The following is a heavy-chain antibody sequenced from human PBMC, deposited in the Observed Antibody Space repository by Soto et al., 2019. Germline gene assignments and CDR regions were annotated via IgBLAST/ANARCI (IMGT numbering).Heavy chain of an antibody. CDR2: ISAYNGNT. V-gene: IGHV1-18*04. D-gene: IGHD3-10*01. CDR1: GYTFTSYG. CDR3: ASDAVLFVELLRGGYGMDF. Sequence: QVQLVQSGAEVKKPGASVKVSCKASGYTFTSYGISWVRQAPGQGLACMGWISAYNGNTNYAQKLQGRVTMNTDTCTSTAYMALGSLISDDTAVYYCASDAVLFVELLRGGYGMDFWCQGTTVTVSS. J-gene: IGHJ6*02.